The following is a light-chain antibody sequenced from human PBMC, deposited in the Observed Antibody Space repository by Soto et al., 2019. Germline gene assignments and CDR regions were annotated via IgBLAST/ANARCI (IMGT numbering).Light chain of an antibody. CDR3: SSKTSTDTLV. CDR2: DVT. J-gene: IGLJ1*01. Sequence: SCTGSSSDVGDYDFVAWYQQSPGEAPKVMIYDVTSRPSGVSNRFSGSKSGNTASLTISGLQAEDEADYYCSSKTSTDTLVFGTGTKVTVL. V-gene: IGLV2-14*04. CDR1: SSDVGDYDF.